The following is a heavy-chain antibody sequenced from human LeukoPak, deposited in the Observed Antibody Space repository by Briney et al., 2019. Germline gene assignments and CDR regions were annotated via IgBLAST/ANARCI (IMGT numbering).Heavy chain of an antibody. CDR2: MNPNSGNT. J-gene: IGHJ3*02. Sequence: ASVKVSCKASRYTFTSYDINWVRQATGQGLEWMGWMNPNSGNTGYAQKFQGRVTITRNTSISTAYMELSSLRSEDTAVYYCARSSWSGSGAFDIWGQGTMVTVSS. D-gene: IGHD3-3*01. CDR1: RYTFTSYD. V-gene: IGHV1-8*03. CDR3: ARSSWSGSGAFDI.